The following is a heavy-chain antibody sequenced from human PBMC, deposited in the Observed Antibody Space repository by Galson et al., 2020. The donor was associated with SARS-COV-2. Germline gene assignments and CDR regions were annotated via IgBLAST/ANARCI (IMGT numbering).Heavy chain of an antibody. CDR3: ARDGQSSSGRAFDY. D-gene: IGHD3-22*01. Sequence: GGSLRLSCAASGFTFENHAMHWVRQAPGKGLEWVAQIWYDGSNKYYVDSVKGRFTISRDNSENTLYLQMNNLRAEDTAVYYCARDGQSSSGRAFDYWGQGTLVTVSS. CDR1: GFTFENHA. V-gene: IGHV3-33*01. CDR2: IWYDGSNK. J-gene: IGHJ4*02.